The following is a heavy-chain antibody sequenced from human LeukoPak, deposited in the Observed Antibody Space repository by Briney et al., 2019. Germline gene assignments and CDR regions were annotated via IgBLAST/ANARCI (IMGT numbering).Heavy chain of an antibody. J-gene: IGHJ5*02. V-gene: IGHV4-34*01. CDR1: GGSFSGYY. CDR3: ARRLKRQTGTPRSWFDP. D-gene: IGHD1-7*01. Sequence: SETLSLTCAVYGGSFSGYYWSWIRQPPGKGLEWIGEINHSGSTNYNPSLKSRVTISVDTSKNQFSLKLSSVTAADTAVYYCARRLKRQTGTPRSWFDPWGQGTLVTVSS. CDR2: INHSGST.